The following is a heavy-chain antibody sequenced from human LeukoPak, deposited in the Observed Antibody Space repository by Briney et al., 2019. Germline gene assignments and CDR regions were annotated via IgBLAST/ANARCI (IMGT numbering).Heavy chain of an antibody. CDR3: ARTGTTVDAFDI. CDR1: GGSFSGDF. CDR2: IKHDGST. V-gene: IGHV4-34*01. J-gene: IGHJ3*02. Sequence: SETLSLTCAVYGGSFSGDFWSWLRQSPGKGLEWIGEIKHDGSTTYNPSLESRVTMSLDTSKNQFSLKLSSVTAADTAVYYCARTGTTVDAFDIWGQGTMVTVSS. D-gene: IGHD1-1*01.